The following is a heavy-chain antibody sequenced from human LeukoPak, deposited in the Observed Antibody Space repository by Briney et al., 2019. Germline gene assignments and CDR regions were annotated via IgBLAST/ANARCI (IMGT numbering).Heavy chain of an antibody. D-gene: IGHD6-13*01. J-gene: IGHJ5*02. CDR2: ISAYNGNT. CDR1: GYTFTSYG. Sequence: ASVKVSCKASGYTFTSYGISWVRQAPGQGLEWMGWISAYNGNTNYAQKLQGRVTMTTDPSTGTAYMELRILRSADAAVYYCARDTGYSSSGYLRFEPWGQGTLVTVSS. CDR3: ARDTGYSSSGYLRFEP. V-gene: IGHV1-18*01.